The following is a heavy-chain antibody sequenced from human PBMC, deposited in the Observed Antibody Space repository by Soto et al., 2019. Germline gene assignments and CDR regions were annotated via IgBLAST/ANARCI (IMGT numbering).Heavy chain of an antibody. Sequence: ASVKVSCKASGYTFTSYYMHWVRQAPGQGLEWMGIINPSGGSTSYAQKFQGRVTMTRDTSTSTVYMELSSLRSEDTAVYYCARDQSSIAAAGTLYYYYGMDVWGQGTTVTVSS. D-gene: IGHD6-13*01. CDR2: INPSGGST. V-gene: IGHV1-46*01. J-gene: IGHJ6*02. CDR3: ARDQSSIAAAGTLYYYYGMDV. CDR1: GYTFTSYY.